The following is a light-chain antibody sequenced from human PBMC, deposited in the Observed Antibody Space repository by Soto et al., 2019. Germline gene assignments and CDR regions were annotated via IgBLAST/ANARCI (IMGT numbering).Light chain of an antibody. V-gene: IGLV2-8*01. CDR3: NSYGGRNNYV. CDR2: EVS. Sequence: QSVLTQPPSASGSPGQSVTISCTGTSSDVGNYDYVSWYQQHPGKAPKLIIYEVSYRPSGVPNRFSGSKSGNTASLTVSGLQPEDEDDYYCNSYGGRNNYVFGTGTKVTV. CDR1: SSDVGNYDY. J-gene: IGLJ1*01.